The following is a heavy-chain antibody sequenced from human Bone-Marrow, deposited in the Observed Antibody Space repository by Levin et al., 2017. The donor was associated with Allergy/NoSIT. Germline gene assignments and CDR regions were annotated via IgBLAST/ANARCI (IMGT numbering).Heavy chain of an antibody. D-gene: IGHD2-15*01. Sequence: SETLSLTCTVSGGSMSGAAYYWSWIRQFPGKGLEWIGYIYYSGSTFYNPSLKSRLTISLDTSKSQFSLRLNSVTVADTALYYCARGSATSDPIYYYYMDVWGKGTTVTVSS. CDR1: GGSMSGAAYY. V-gene: IGHV4-31*03. CDR2: IYYSGST. CDR3: ARGSATSDPIYYYYMDV. J-gene: IGHJ6*03.